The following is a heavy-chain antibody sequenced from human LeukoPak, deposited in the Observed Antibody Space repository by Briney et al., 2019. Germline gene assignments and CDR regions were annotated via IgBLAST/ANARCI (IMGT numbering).Heavy chain of an antibody. D-gene: IGHD3-10*01. CDR1: GFTFSSYS. CDR2: IRYDGSNK. Sequence: GGSLRLSCAASGFTFSSYSMNWVRQAPGKGLEWVAFIRYDGSNKYYADSVKGRFTISRDNSKNTLYLQMNSLRAEDTAVYYCAKGYSMVRGVRDFDYWGQGTLVTVSS. V-gene: IGHV3-30*02. J-gene: IGHJ4*02. CDR3: AKGYSMVRGVRDFDY.